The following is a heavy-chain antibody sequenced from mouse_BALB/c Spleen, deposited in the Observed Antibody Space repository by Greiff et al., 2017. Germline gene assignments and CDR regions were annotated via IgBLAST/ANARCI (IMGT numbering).Heavy chain of an antibody. D-gene: IGHD1-1*01. V-gene: IGHV7-3*02. CDR2: IRNKANGYTT. Sequence: EVQRVESGGGLVQPVGSLRLSCATSGFTFTDYYMSWVRQPPGKALEWLGFIRNKANGYTTEYSASVKGRFTISRDNSQSILYLQMNTLRAEDSATYYCAREGVYGKRAMDYWGQGTSVTVSS. J-gene: IGHJ4*01. CDR1: GFTFTDYY. CDR3: AREGVYGKRAMDY.